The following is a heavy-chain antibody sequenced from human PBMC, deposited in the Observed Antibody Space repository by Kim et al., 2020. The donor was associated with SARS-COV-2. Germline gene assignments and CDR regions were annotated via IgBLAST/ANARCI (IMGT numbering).Heavy chain of an antibody. J-gene: IGHJ5*02. CDR1: GFTFSSYG. D-gene: IGHD6-19*01. V-gene: IGHV3-33*01. CDR3: ARESLDGIAVAGFDP. Sequence: GGSLRLSCAASGFTFSSYGMHWVRQAPGKGLEWVAVIWYDGSNKYYADSVKGRFTISRDNSKNTLYLQMNSLRAEDTAVYYCARESLDGIAVAGFDPWGQGTLVTVSS. CDR2: IWYDGSNK.